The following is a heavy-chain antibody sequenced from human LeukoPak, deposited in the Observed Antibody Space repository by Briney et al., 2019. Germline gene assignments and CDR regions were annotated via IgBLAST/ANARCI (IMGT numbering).Heavy chain of an antibody. Sequence: GGSLRLSCVGSGFIFNDYSMNWVRQAPGKGPEWVSYISSRSSTIYYADSVKGRFTISRDNAKNSLYLQMNSLRAEDTAVYYCARDGVGATAPLNYFDYWGQGTLVTVSS. CDR3: ARDGVGATAPLNYFDY. D-gene: IGHD1-26*01. V-gene: IGHV3-48*04. CDR2: ISSRSSTI. CDR1: GFIFNDYS. J-gene: IGHJ4*02.